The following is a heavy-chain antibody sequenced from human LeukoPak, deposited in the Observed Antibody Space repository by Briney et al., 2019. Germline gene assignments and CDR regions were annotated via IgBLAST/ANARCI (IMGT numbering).Heavy chain of an antibody. CDR2: IYTSGST. D-gene: IGHD2-15*01. J-gene: IGHJ4*02. CDR3: ARDRCSGGSCYSGYFDY. V-gene: IGHV4-4*07. CDR1: GGSISSYY. Sequence: SETLSLTCTVSGGSISSYYWSWIRQPAGKGLEWIGRIYTSGSTNYNPSLKSRVTMSVDTSKNQFSLKLSSVTAADTAVYYCARDRCSGGSCYSGYFDYWGQGTLVTVSS.